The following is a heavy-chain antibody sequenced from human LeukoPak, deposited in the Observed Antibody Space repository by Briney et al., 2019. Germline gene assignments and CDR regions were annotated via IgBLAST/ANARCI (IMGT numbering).Heavy chain of an antibody. V-gene: IGHV3-30*02. J-gene: IGHJ4*02. CDR3: AKDRSGSYSQGLDY. CDR1: GFTFSSKG. D-gene: IGHD1-26*01. CDR2: IRYDGSNK. Sequence: GRSLRLSCAASGFTFSSKGMHWVRQAPGKGLEWVALIRYDGSNKYYADSVKGRFTISRDNSKNTLYLQMNSLRAEDTAVYYCAKDRSGSYSQGLDYWGQGTLVTVSS.